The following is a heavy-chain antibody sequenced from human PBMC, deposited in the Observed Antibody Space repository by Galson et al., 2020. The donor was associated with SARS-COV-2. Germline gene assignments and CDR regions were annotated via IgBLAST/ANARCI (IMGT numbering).Heavy chain of an antibody. CDR2: INQSGSS. V-gene: IGHV4-34*01. CDR1: GGSFSGYH. D-gene: IGHD3-10*01. J-gene: IGHJ5*02. CDR3: ARSPLRERGVFIGIGGLA. Sequence: SQASETLPLTCALYGGSFSGYHWSWIRQSPGKGLEWIGEINQSGSSNYNPSLKSRVTISVDTSKNQFSLKLSSVTAADTAVYFCARSPLRERGVFIGIGGLAWGQGTLVTVSS.